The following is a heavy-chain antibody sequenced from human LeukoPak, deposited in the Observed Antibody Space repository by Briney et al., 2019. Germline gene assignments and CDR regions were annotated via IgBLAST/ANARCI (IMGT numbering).Heavy chain of an antibody. CDR1: GSTFSSYA. CDR2: IYSRGNT. Sequence: GSLRLSCAASGSTFSSYAMSWVRQAPGKGLEWLGNIYSRGNTYYKPSLRSRVTISIDTSKNQFSLRLTSVTAADTAVYYCASVQGGRFDYWGQGTLVTVSS. J-gene: IGHJ4*02. V-gene: IGHV4-38-2*01. D-gene: IGHD1-1*01. CDR3: ASVQGGRFDY.